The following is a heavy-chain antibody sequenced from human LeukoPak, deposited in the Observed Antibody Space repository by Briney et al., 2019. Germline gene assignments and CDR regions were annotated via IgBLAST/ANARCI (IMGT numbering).Heavy chain of an antibody. CDR1: GYTFTSYD. CDR2: INPNSGNT. D-gene: IGHD2-2*01. Sequence: ASVKVSCKASGYTFTSYDINCVRQATGQGLEWMGWINPNSGNTGYAQKFQGRVTITRNTSISTAYMELSSLRSEDTAVYYCARVTVVVPPTQIWFDPWGQGTLVTVSS. CDR3: ARVTVVVPPTQIWFDP. V-gene: IGHV1-8*03. J-gene: IGHJ5*02.